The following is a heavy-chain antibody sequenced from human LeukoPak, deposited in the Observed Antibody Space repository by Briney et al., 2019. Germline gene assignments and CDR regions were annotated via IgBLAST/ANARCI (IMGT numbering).Heavy chain of an antibody. CDR3: ARSSSSWGRNWFDP. Sequence: SVKVSCKASGGTFSSYAISWVRQAPGQGREWMGGIIPIFGTANYAQKFQGRVTITTDESTSTAYMELSSLRSEDTAVYYCARSSSSWGRNWFDPWGQGTLVTASS. CDR2: IIPIFGTA. D-gene: IGHD6-13*01. CDR1: GGTFSSYA. V-gene: IGHV1-69*05. J-gene: IGHJ5*02.